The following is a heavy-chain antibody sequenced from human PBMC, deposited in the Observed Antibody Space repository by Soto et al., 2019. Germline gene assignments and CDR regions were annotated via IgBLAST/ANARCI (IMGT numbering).Heavy chain of an antibody. CDR1: GGTFSSYA. V-gene: IGHV1-69*12. Sequence: QVQLVQSGAEAKKPGSSVKVSCKTSGGTFSSYAISWVRQAPGQGLEWMGGIIPIFGTANYAQKFQCRVTITADESTSTAYMELSSLRSEDTAVYYCARSRSNYYDSRGYYYSTFDYWGQGTLVTVSS. J-gene: IGHJ4*02. CDR2: IIPIFGTA. D-gene: IGHD3-22*01. CDR3: ARSRSNYYDSRGYYYSTFDY.